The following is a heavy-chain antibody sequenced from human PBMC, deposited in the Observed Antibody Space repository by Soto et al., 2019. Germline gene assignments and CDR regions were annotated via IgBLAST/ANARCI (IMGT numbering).Heavy chain of an antibody. CDR1: GYTFTTYG. J-gene: IGHJ4*02. CDR2: ISAYNGNT. V-gene: IGHV1-18*01. Sequence: GASVKVSCKASGYTFTTYGISWVRQAPGQGLEWMGWISAYNGNTNYAQKLKGKVTITTDTSTSTAYMELSSLISDDTAVYYCARDRALELGDYWGQGTLVTVSS. D-gene: IGHD1-26*01. CDR3: ARDRALELGDY.